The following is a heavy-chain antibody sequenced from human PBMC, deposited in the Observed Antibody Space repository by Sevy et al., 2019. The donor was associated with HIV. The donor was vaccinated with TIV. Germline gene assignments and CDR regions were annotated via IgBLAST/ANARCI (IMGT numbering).Heavy chain of an antibody. J-gene: IGHJ4*02. CDR3: ARGQWEHPY. D-gene: IGHD1-26*01. CDR1: GGSFSGYY. Sequence: SETLSLTCGVYGGSFSGYYWSWIRQPPGKGLEWIGEIIPSGITNYNPSLKSRVTISIDTSKNQFSLKVKSVTAADTAIYYCARGQWEHPYWGQGTQVTVSS. CDR2: IIPSGIT. V-gene: IGHV4-34*01.